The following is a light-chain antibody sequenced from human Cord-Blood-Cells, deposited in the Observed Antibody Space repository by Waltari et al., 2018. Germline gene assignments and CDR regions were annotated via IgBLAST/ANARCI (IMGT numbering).Light chain of an antibody. Sequence: SYELTQPPSVSVSPGQTASITCSGDKLGDKYACWYQQKPGQSPVLVIYQDSKRPSGIPERFSRSNSGNTATLTISGTQAMEEADYYCQAWDSSTVVFGGGTKLTVL. CDR2: QDS. J-gene: IGLJ2*01. CDR3: QAWDSSTVV. V-gene: IGLV3-1*01. CDR1: KLGDKY.